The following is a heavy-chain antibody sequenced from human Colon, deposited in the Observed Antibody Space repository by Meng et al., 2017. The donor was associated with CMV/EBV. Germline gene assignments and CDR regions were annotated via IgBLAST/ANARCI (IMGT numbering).Heavy chain of an antibody. CDR3: AHTSGRDCATPDCHIRYFDP. D-gene: IGHD2-15*01. CDR1: TSPGG. J-gene: IGHJ5*02. Sequence: TSPGGVGWMRPPPGKALEWLALIFWVDVMRYNSSLARRLAVTKDTSKNQVVLTMTNMDPVDTATYYCAHTSGRDCATPDCHIRYFDPWGQGTLVTVSS. V-gene: IGHV2-5*02. CDR2: IFWVDVM.